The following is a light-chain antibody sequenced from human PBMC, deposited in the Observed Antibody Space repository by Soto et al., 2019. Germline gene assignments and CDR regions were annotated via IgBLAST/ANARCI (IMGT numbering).Light chain of an antibody. CDR1: QSVSSY. CDR2: DAS. CDR3: QQHNNWPPFT. Sequence: VLTQSPATLSFSPGERGTLSCSASQSVSSYLAWYQQKPGQAHRLLIYDASNRATGIPDRFSGSGSGTDFTLTIRSLEPEDFAVYYCQQHNNWPPFTFGEGTKVDIK. J-gene: IGKJ4*01. V-gene: IGKV3-11*01.